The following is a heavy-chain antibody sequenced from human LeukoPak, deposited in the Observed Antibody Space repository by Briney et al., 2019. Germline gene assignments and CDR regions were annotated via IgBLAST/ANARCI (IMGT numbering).Heavy chain of an antibody. CDR2: IYPGDSDS. V-gene: IGHV5-51*01. D-gene: IGHD2-15*01. CDR3: GRTALGYCSGGRCYSSYYLDY. Sequence: GESLKISCKGSGYIFTNYWIGWVRQMAGKGLEWMGIIYPGDSDSRYSPSFEGQVTISADKSISTAYLQWSSLKASDTAMYYCGRTALGYCSGGRCYSSYYLDYWGQGTLVTVSS. J-gene: IGHJ4*02. CDR1: GYIFTNYW.